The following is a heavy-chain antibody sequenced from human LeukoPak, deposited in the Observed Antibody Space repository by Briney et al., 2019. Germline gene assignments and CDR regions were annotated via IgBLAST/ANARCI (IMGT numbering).Heavy chain of an antibody. D-gene: IGHD6-19*01. Sequence: XSAISGSGGSTYYADSVKGRFTISRDNSKNTLYLQMNSLRAEDTAVYYCAKDAGSSGWYDYWGQGTLVTVSS. J-gene: IGHJ4*02. CDR3: AKDAGSSGWYDY. V-gene: IGHV3-23*01. CDR2: ISGSGGST.